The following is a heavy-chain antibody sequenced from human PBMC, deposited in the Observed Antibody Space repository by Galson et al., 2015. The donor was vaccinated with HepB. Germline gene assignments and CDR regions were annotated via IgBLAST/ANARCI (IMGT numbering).Heavy chain of an antibody. D-gene: IGHD3-3*01. CDR2: ISYDGSNK. CDR3: ARGRYYDFWSGWDY. J-gene: IGHJ4*02. V-gene: IGHV3-30-3*01. CDR1: GFTFSSYA. Sequence: SLRLSCAASGFTFSSYAMHWVRQAPGKGLEWVAVISYDGSNKYYADSVKGRFTISRDNSKNTLYLQMNSLRAEDTAVYYCARGRYYDFWSGWDYWGQGTLVTVSS.